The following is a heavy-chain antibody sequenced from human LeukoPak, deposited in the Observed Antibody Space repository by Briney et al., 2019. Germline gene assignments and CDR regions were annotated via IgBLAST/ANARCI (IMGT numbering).Heavy chain of an antibody. CDR1: GFTFSSYG. CDR2: ISSDSKSI. J-gene: IGHJ4*02. D-gene: IGHD4-17*01. Sequence: GRSLRLSCAASGFTFSSYGMHWVRQAPGKGLEWVSSISSDSKSIYYADSVKGRFIISRDNAKNSLFLQMDSLRAEDTALYYCTRGSYGDYGYWGQGTLVTVSS. CDR3: TRGSYGDYGY. V-gene: IGHV3-21*01.